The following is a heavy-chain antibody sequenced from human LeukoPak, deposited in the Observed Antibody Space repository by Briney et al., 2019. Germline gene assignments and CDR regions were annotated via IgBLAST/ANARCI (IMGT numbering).Heavy chain of an antibody. J-gene: IGHJ4*02. Sequence: QSGGSLRLSCAASGFTFDDYTMHWVRQAPGKGLEWVSAISGSGGSTYYADSVKGRFTISKDNSKNTLYLQMNSLRAEDTAVYYCAKLVGFGSSTRRYYFDYWGQGTLVTVSS. D-gene: IGHD2-2*01. CDR1: GFTFDDYT. CDR2: ISGSGGST. V-gene: IGHV3-23*01. CDR3: AKLVGFGSSTRRYYFDY.